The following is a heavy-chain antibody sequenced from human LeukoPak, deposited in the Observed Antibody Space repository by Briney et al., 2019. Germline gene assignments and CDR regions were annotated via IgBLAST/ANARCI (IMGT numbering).Heavy chain of an antibody. D-gene: IGHD4-17*01. V-gene: IGHV3-30*18. J-gene: IGHJ3*02. Sequence: AGGSLRLSCAASGFTFSSYGMHWVRQAPGKGLEWVAVISYDGSNKYYADSVKGRFTTSRDNSKNTLYLQMNSLRAEDTAVYYCAKLDYGDYVDAFDIWGQGTMVTVSS. CDR1: GFTFSSYG. CDR2: ISYDGSNK. CDR3: AKLDYGDYVDAFDI.